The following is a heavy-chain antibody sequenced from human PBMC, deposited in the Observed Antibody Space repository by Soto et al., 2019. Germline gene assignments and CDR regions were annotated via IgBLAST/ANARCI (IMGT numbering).Heavy chain of an antibody. J-gene: IGHJ6*02. V-gene: IGHV1-3*01. Sequence: ASVKVSCKASGYTVTSYAMHWVRQAPGQRLEWMGWINAGNGNTKYSQKFQGRVTITRDTSASTAYMELSSQRSEDTAVYYCARPHPITMVRGSYYGMDVSGQGTTVTLSS. D-gene: IGHD3-10*01. CDR2: INAGNGNT. CDR1: GYTVTSYA. CDR3: ARPHPITMVRGSYYGMDV.